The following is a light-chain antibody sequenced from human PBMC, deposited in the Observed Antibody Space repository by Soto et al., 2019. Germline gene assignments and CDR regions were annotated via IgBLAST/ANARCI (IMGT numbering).Light chain of an antibody. J-gene: IGKJ5*01. V-gene: IGKV1-33*01. CDR1: QGIDKY. CDR3: QQYYDLPIT. CDR2: DVT. Sequence: DIQMTQSPSSLSASVGDRVTITCQARQGIDKYLNWYQQKPGKAPKLLIDDVTNLETGVPSRLSGSGSGTHFTFTIGSLQPEDIATYYCQQYYDLPITFGQGTRLEIK.